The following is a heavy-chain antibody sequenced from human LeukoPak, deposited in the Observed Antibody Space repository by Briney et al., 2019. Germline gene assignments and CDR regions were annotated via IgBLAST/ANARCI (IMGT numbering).Heavy chain of an antibody. CDR1: GFTLSTYA. J-gene: IGHJ4*02. CDR2: ISASGGST. Sequence: GGSLRLSCAASGFTLSTYAMTWVRQAPGKGLEWVSGISASGGSTYYADSVKGRFTISSDNSKNTLYLQMNSLRVEDTAVYYCARVGEGAAKDWGQGTLVTVSS. V-gene: IGHV3-23*01. CDR3: ARVGEGAAKD. D-gene: IGHD1-26*01.